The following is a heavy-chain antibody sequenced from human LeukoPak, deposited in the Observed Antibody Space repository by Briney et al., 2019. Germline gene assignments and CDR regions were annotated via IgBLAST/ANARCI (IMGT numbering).Heavy chain of an antibody. D-gene: IGHD6-6*01. CDR1: GYTFTSYY. J-gene: IGHJ4*02. Sequence: ASVKVSCKASGYTFTSYYMHWVRQAPGQGLEWMGIINPSGGSTSYAQKFQGRVTMTRDMSTSTVYMELSSLRSEDTGVYYCARERHSSSFVSTLILDYWGQGTLVTVSS. V-gene: IGHV1-46*01. CDR3: ARERHSSSFVSTLILDY. CDR2: INPSGGST.